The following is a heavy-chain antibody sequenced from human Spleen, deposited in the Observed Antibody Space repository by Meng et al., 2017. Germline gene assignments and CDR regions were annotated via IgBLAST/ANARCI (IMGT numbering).Heavy chain of an antibody. V-gene: IGHV4-59*01. Sequence: SETLSLTCTVSGGSISSYYWSWIRQPPGKGLEWIGYIYYDGSTTYNPSLKSRITISVDTSKNQFSLKLSSVTAADTAVYYCARGRDGYNYQPYWGQGTLVTVSS. CDR2: IYYDGST. J-gene: IGHJ4*02. CDR3: ARGRDGYNYQPY. D-gene: IGHD5-24*01. CDR1: GGSISSYY.